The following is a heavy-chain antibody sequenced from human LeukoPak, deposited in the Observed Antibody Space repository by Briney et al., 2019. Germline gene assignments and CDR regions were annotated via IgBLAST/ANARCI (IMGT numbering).Heavy chain of an antibody. CDR3: ARHDPNSWFQATLPPDY. CDR2: IYYSGST. D-gene: IGHD6-13*01. CDR1: GGSISSYY. J-gene: IGHJ4*02. Sequence: SGTLSLTCTVSGGSISSYYWSWIRQPPGKGLEWIGYIYYSGSTNYNPSLKSRVTISVDTSKNQFSLKLSSVTAADTAVYYCARHDPNSWFQATLPPDYWGQGTLVTVSS. V-gene: IGHV4-59*08.